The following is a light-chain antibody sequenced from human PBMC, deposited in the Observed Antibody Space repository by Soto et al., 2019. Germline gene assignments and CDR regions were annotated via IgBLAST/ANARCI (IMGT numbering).Light chain of an antibody. CDR1: QTIGTY. J-gene: IGKJ5*01. CDR2: DAS. Sequence: DIEVTQSPSSLASSLGDRVTITCRASQTIGTYVNWYRQKSGAAPELLIYDASTLQSGVPSRFNGGASGTDFTLTISSLQPEDFATYYCQQSYRTPITFGQGTRLEI. V-gene: IGKV1-39*01. CDR3: QQSYRTPIT.